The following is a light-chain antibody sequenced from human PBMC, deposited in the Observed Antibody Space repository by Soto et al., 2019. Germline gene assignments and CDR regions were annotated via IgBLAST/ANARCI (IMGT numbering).Light chain of an antibody. Sequence: EIVLTQSPGTLSLSPGERATLSCRASQSVSSNYLAWYQQKPGQAPRLLIYGASSRATGIPDRFSGSGSGTDFSLTISRLEPDDFAVYYCQQYGTSPRTFGQGTKVEI. CDR2: GAS. CDR3: QQYGTSPRT. J-gene: IGKJ1*01. V-gene: IGKV3-20*01. CDR1: QSVSSNY.